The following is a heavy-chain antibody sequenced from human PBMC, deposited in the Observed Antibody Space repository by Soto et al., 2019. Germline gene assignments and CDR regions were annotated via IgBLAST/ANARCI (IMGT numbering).Heavy chain of an antibody. CDR3: AKQESDWNAHFDY. CDR1: GFSFSSYG. D-gene: IGHD1-1*01. V-gene: IGHV3-30*18. Sequence: QVQLVESGGGVVQPGRSLRLSCAASGFSFSSYGMHWVRQAPGKGLEWVAMISYDGTDEYYEDSVKGRVTISRDNSKNAVYLQMTSLRAEDTAVYYGAKQESDWNAHFDYWGQGTLVTVSS. CDR2: ISYDGTDE. J-gene: IGHJ4*02.